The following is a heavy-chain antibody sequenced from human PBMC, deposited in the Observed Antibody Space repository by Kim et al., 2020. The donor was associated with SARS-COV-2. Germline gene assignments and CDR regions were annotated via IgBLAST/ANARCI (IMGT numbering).Heavy chain of an antibody. CDR2: VHHTGGA. CDR3: ARLDYGEYDEAFDL. D-gene: IGHD4-17*01. Sequence: SETLSLTCAVSSGSITGYWSWIRQPPEKSLEWIAFVHHTGGATYNPSLKSRVTMSIDTSRKQISLRMTSLTAADTAIYYCARLDYGEYDEAFDLWGPGTLVTVSS. V-gene: IGHV4-59*08. J-gene: IGHJ3*01. CDR1: SGSITGY.